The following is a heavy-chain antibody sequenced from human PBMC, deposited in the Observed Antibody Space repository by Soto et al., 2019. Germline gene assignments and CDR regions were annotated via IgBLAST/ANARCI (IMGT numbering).Heavy chain of an antibody. J-gene: IGHJ4*02. Sequence: SSETLSLTCTVSGGSISSGGYYWSWIRQHPGKGLKWIGYIYSSGSTNYNPSLKSRVTISVDTSKNQFSLNLSSVTAADTAMYYCARAGGWQAPMGFWGQGTLVTVSS. CDR2: IYSSGST. CDR1: GGSISSGGYY. CDR3: ARAGGWQAPMGF. V-gene: IGHV4-61*08. D-gene: IGHD6-19*01.